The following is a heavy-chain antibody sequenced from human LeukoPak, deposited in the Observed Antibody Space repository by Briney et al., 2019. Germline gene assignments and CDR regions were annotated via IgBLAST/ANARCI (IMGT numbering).Heavy chain of an antibody. CDR1: GGSISISSDY. D-gene: IGHD2/OR15-2a*01. CDR2: IYYSGTT. J-gene: IGHJ4*02. Sequence: SETLSLTCTVSGGSISISSDYWGWIRHPPGKGLEWIGDIYYSGTTNYNPSLKSRVTMSVDTSKHQFSLKLNSATAAHTAVYYCARRLSTRSYYLDDWGQGTLVTVSS. V-gene: IGHV4-39*01. CDR3: ARRLSTRSYYLDD.